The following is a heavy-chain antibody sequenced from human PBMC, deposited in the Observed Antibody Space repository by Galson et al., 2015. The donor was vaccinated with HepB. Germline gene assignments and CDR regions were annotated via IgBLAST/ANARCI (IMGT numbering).Heavy chain of an antibody. CDR2: VNPDGSEK. Sequence: SLRLSCAASGFSFSTSWMNWVRQAPGTGLEWVASVNPDGSEKNYVDSVKGRFTISRDNAKDSVYLQMNSLRAEDTAMYYCVKDSRRYCLGYWGQGTLVTVSS. V-gene: IGHV3-7*03. CDR3: VKDSRRYCLGY. CDR1: GFSFSTSW. J-gene: IGHJ4*02. D-gene: IGHD2-15*01.